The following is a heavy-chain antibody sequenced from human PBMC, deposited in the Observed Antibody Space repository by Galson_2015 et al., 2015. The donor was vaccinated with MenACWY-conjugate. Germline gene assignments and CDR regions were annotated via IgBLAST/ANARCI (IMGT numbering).Heavy chain of an antibody. CDR1: GGTFSSYT. D-gene: IGHD4-23*01. J-gene: IGHJ3*02. CDR3: ASQFKGGGNAHAFDI. V-gene: IGHV1-69*02. Sequence: SVKVSCKASGGTFSSYTISWVRQAPGQGLEWMGRIIPILGIANYAQKFQGRVTITADKSTSTAYTELSSLRSEDTAMYYCASQFKGGGNAHAFDIWGQGTMVTVSS. CDR2: IIPILGIA.